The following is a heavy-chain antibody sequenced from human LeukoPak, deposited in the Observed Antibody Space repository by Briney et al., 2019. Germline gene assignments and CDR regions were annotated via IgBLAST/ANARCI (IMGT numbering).Heavy chain of an antibody. D-gene: IGHD5-18*01. V-gene: IGHV3-7*02. J-gene: IGHJ4*02. CDR1: GFNFNSYW. CDR2: IKQDGSEI. CDR3: ARRGYSYDY. Sequence: GGSLRLSCAASGFNFNSYWMSWVRQAPGKGLECVANIKQDGSEIYFVDSVKGRFTISRDNAKNTLYLQMNSLRAEDTAVYYCARRGYSYDYWGQGTLVTVSS.